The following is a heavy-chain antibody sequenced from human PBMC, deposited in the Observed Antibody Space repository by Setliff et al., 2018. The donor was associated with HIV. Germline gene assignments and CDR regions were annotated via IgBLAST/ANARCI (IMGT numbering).Heavy chain of an antibody. CDR1: GFTFSSYW. CDR2: ISNSGSSI. CDR3: ARAVGLGLGAHFDY. V-gene: IGHV3-48*04. Sequence: GGSLRLSCAASGFTFSSYWIIWVRQAPGKGLEWVSYISNSGSSIKIAESVQGRFTISRDNAKNSLYLQMDSLRAEDTAVYYCARAVGLGLGAHFDYWGQGALVTVSS. D-gene: IGHD1-26*01. J-gene: IGHJ4*02.